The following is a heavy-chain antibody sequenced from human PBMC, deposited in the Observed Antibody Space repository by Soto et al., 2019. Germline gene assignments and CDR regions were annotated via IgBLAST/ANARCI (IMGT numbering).Heavy chain of an antibody. Sequence: QVQLQESGPGLVKPSQTLSLTCTVSGGSISSGGYYWSWIRQHPGKGLEWIGYIYYSGSTYYNPSLKSRVTISVDTSKNQFSLKLSSVTAADTAVYYCARVESDIVATMPHPGYFDYWGQGTLVTVSS. J-gene: IGHJ4*02. D-gene: IGHD5-12*01. CDR2: IYYSGST. V-gene: IGHV4-31*03. CDR1: GGSISSGGYY. CDR3: ARVESDIVATMPHPGYFDY.